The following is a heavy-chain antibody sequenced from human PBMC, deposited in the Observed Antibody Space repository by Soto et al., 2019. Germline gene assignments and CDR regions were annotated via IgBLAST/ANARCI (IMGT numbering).Heavy chain of an antibody. Sequence: GGSLRLSCAASGFTFSRHWMHWVRQGPGKGLVWVSRIDSDGSTTAYADSVKGRFTISRDDAKNTLYLQMISLRDEDTAVYYCVREDYSSPWAPLDHWGQGTQVTVSS. V-gene: IGHV3-74*01. D-gene: IGHD6-19*01. CDR2: IDSDGSTT. CDR1: GFTFSRHW. J-gene: IGHJ4*02. CDR3: VREDYSSPWAPLDH.